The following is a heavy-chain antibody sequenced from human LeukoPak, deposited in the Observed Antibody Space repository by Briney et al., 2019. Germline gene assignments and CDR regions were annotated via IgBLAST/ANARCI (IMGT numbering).Heavy chain of an antibody. CDR3: AKGKNTGSYLSHVDY. V-gene: IGHV3-43*01. J-gene: IGHJ4*02. CDR1: GFTFSSYN. Sequence: GGSLRLSCAASGFTFSSYNMNWVRQAPGKGLEWVSLITWDGGSTYYADSVKGRFTISRDNSKNSLYLQMNSLRTEDTALYYCAKGKNTGSYLSHVDYWGQGTLVTVSS. CDR2: ITWDGGST. D-gene: IGHD3-10*01.